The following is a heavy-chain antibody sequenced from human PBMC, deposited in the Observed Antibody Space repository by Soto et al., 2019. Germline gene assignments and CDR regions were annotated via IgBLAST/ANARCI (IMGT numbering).Heavy chain of an antibody. D-gene: IGHD2-2*01. CDR2: IYYSGST. J-gene: IGHJ6*02. Sequence: NPSETLSLTCTVSGGSISSGGYYWSWIRQHPGKGLEWIGYIYYSGSTYYNPSLKSRVTISVDTSKNQFSLKLSSVTAADTAVYYCARDGTGYCSSTSCSNYYYYGMDVWGQGTTVTVSS. V-gene: IGHV4-31*03. CDR1: GGSISSGGYY. CDR3: ARDGTGYCSSTSCSNYYYYGMDV.